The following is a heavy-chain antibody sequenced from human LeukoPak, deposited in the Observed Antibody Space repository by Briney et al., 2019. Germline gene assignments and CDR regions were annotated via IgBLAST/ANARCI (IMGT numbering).Heavy chain of an antibody. CDR2: INSDGSNT. V-gene: IGHV3-74*01. Sequence: GGSLRLSCTTSGFTVTNYWMHWVRQAPGKGLVWVSRINSDGSNTNYAGSVKGRFTVSRDNARNTLYLQMNSLRAEDTAVYYCAGGLSDYYYTVGYWGQGTLVTVSS. CDR1: GFTVTNYW. D-gene: IGHD3-22*01. CDR3: AGGLSDYYYTVGY. J-gene: IGHJ4*02.